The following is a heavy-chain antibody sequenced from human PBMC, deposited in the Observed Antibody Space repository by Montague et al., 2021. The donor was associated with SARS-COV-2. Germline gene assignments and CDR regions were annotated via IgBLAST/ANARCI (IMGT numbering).Heavy chain of an antibody. CDR3: ARSSGYNYVISYYGMDV. V-gene: IGHV4-39*01. D-gene: IGHD5-18*01. Sequence: SETLSLTCTVSGGSISSSDYYWGWIRQPPGKGLEWIGTIYYSGSTYYTPSLKSRVTISVDTSKNQFSLKLTSLTAADTAVYYCARSSGYNYVISYYGMDVWGQGTTVTVSS. CDR2: IYYSGST. CDR1: GGSISSSDYY. J-gene: IGHJ6*02.